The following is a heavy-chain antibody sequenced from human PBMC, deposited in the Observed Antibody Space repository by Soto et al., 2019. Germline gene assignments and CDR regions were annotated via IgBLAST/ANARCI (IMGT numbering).Heavy chain of an antibody. CDR1: CGSFSGYY. J-gene: IGHJ4*02. Sequence: SETLSLTCAVYCGSFSGYYWSWIRQPPGKGLVWIGEINHSGSTNYNPSLKSRVTISVDTSKNQFSLKLSSVTAADTAVYYCARGYGSGSYYRGTLVFDYWGQGTLVTVSS. CDR3: ARGYGSGSYYRGTLVFDY. CDR2: INHSGST. D-gene: IGHD3-10*01. V-gene: IGHV4-34*01.